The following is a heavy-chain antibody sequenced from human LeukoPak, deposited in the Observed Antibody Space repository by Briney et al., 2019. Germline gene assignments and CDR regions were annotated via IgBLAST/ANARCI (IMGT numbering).Heavy chain of an antibody. J-gene: IGHJ6*03. CDR3: ARTLSGSPNPYHYMDV. V-gene: IGHV3-7*01. CDR1: GFTFSSYW. D-gene: IGHD1-26*01. CDR2: IKQDGSEK. Sequence: TGGSLRLSCAASGFTFSSYWMSWVRQAPGKGLEWVANIKQDGSEKYYVDSVKGRFTISRDNAKNSLYLQMNSLRAEDTAVYYCARTLSGSPNPYHYMDVWGKGTTVTVSS.